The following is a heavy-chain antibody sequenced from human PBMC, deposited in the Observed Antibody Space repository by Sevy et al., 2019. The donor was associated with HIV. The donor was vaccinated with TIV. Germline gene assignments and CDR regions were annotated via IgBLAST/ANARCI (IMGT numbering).Heavy chain of an antibody. J-gene: IGHJ6*02. V-gene: IGHV3-33*07. D-gene: IGHD3-16*02. CDR1: GFTFINYG. CDR2: DSSDESNK. Sequence: GGSLRLSCAASGFTFINYGMYWVRQAPGKGLEWVASDSSDESNKYYVESVKGRFTISRDNSKNTLYLQMNSLRPEDRAVYYCARDAQRLPLGELSRIPSARGGMDVWGQGTAVTVSS. CDR3: ARDAQRLPLGELSRIPSARGGMDV.